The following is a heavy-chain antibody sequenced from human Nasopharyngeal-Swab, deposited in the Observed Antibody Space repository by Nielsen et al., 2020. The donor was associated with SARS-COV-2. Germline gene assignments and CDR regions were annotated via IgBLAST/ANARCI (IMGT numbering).Heavy chain of an antibody. D-gene: IGHD4-17*01. V-gene: IGHV6-1*01. J-gene: IGHJ6*03. CDR1: GDRVSSSSAA. CDR3: ARARGAYGDYYYYYYTDV. CDR2: TYYRSKWYN. Sequence: SRTLSLPCAISGDRVSSSSAAWNWIRQSPSRGLEWLGRTYYRSKWYNDYAVSVKSRITINPDTSKNQFSLHLNSVTPEDTAVYYCARARGAYGDYYYYYYTDVWGKGTTVTVSS.